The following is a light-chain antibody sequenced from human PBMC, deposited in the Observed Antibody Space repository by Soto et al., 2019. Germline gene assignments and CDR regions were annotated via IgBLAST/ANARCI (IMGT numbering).Light chain of an antibody. J-gene: IGKJ4*01. CDR2: GAS. V-gene: IGKV3-15*01. CDR3: QQYNIWPPLT. Sequence: EIGMTQSPATLAVSPGETATLSCRASQIVSTNLAWYQQKPGQTPRLLIYGASTRASGVPARFSGSGSGTEFTLTISSLQSEDFAVYYCQQYNIWPPLTFGGGTRVE. CDR1: QIVSTN.